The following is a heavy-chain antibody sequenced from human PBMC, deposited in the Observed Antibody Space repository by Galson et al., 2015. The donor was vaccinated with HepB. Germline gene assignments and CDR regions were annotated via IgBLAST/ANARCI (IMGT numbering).Heavy chain of an antibody. CDR2: ISGYSGGT. J-gene: IGHJ4*02. V-gene: IGHV1-18*01. D-gene: IGHD1-14*01. CDR3: ARVGMTSYYLDY. Sequence: SVKVSCKASGYTFSTYSIMWLRRAPGQGLECVGWISGYSGGTKYTQAFQGRVTMTTDTSTSTAYMDLRRLTSDDTAVYYCARVGMTSYYLDYWGQGTLVTVSS. CDR1: GYTFSTYS.